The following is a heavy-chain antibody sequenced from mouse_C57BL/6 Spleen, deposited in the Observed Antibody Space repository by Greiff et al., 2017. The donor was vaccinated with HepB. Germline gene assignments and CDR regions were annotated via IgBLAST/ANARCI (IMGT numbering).Heavy chain of an antibody. V-gene: IGHV1-22*01. CDR1: GYTFTDYN. J-gene: IGHJ1*03. Sequence: EVQLQQSGPELVKPGASVKMSRKASGYTFTDYNMHWVKQSHGKSLEWIGYINPNNGGTSYNQKFKGKATLTVNKSSSTAYMELRSLTSEDSAVYYCARGDYYSNYSWYFDVWGTGTTVTVSS. CDR3: ARGDYYSNYSWYFDV. D-gene: IGHD2-5*01. CDR2: INPNNGGT.